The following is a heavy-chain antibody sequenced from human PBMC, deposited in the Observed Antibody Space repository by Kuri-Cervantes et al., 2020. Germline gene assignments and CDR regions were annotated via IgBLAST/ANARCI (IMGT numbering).Heavy chain of an antibody. J-gene: IGHJ6*02. CDR2: ISSSSGYI. CDR3: ARDCEVSRSWHSNNYYYGMDI. CDR1: GFTFSNYG. V-gene: IGHV3-21*04. D-gene: IGHD6-13*01. Sequence: GGSLRLSCAASGFTFSNYGMHWVRQAPGKGLEWVSSISSSSGYIYYADSVKGRFTISRVNAKNSLYLQMNSLRAEYTAVDYCARDCEVSRSWHSNNYYYGMDIWGQGTTVTVSS.